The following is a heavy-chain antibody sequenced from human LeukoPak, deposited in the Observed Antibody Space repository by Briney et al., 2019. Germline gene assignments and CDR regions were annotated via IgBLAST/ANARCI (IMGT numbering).Heavy chain of an antibody. CDR1: GDSVFSTSAA. Sequence: SQTLSLTCAISGDSVFSTSAAWNWVRQSPSRGLEWLGRTYYRSKWYNDYALSVKGRITFNPDTSKNQFSLQLNSVTPEDTAVYYCGRETRDAFDIWGQGTMVTVSP. CDR3: GRETRDAFDI. J-gene: IGHJ3*02. V-gene: IGHV6-1*01. CDR2: TYYRSKWYN. D-gene: IGHD4-11*01.